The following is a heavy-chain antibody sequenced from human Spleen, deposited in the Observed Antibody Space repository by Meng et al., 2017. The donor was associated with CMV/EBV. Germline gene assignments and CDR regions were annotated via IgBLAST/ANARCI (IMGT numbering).Heavy chain of an antibody. CDR1: GFTFSSYW. Sequence: GGSLRLSCAASGFTFSSYWMHWVRQPPGKGLEWVSVMYSGGSSTFYADSVQGRFTISRDESKNTLYLQMNSLRAEDTALYYCAKCSSTSCRYFDYWGQGTLVTVSS. CDR2: MYSGGSST. CDR3: AKCSSTSCRYFDY. V-gene: IGHV3-23*03. D-gene: IGHD2-2*01. J-gene: IGHJ4*02.